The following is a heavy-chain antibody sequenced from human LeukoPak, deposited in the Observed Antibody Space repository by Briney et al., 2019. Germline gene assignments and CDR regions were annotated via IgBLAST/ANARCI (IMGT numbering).Heavy chain of an antibody. J-gene: IGHJ4*02. D-gene: IGHD2-15*01. CDR2: ISGSGGST. V-gene: IGHV3-23*01. CDR1: GFTFSSYA. CDR3: VKGRTGYCSGGSCYHFRDFDY. Sequence: PGGSLRLSCAASGFTFSSYAMSWVRQAPGKGLEWVSAISGSGGSTYYADSVKGRFTISRDNSKNTLYLQMNSLRAEDTAVYYCVKGRTGYCSGGSCYHFRDFDYWGQGTLVTVSS.